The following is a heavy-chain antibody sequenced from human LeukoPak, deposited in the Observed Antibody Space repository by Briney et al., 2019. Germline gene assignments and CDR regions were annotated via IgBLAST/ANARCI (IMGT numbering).Heavy chain of an antibody. CDR3: AKRPAVVRGVIPYVDY. D-gene: IGHD3-10*02. CDR1: GFMFSSFS. Sequence: GGSLRLSCAGSGFMFSSFSMSWVRHVPGKGLEWVSTISAGGTTYYADSVKGRFTISRDNSKNTLFLQMNSLGAEDTAIYYCAKRPAVVRGVIPYVDYWGQGTLVTVSS. V-gene: IGHV3-23*01. CDR2: ISAGGTT. J-gene: IGHJ4*02.